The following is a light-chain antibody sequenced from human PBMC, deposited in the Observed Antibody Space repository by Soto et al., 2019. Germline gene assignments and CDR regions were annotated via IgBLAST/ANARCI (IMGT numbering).Light chain of an antibody. Sequence: EIVLTQSPGTLSLSPGERATLSCRASQSVSSSYLAWYQQKPGQAPRLLIYGASSRATGIPDRFSGSGSGTDFTLTISRLEPEDFEVYYCQQYGSSPTFGKGTKV. J-gene: IGKJ1*01. V-gene: IGKV3-20*01. CDR2: GAS. CDR3: QQYGSSPT. CDR1: QSVSSSY.